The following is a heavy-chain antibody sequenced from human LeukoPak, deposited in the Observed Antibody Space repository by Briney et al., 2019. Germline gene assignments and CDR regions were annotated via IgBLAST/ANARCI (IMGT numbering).Heavy chain of an antibody. V-gene: IGHV3-7*04. D-gene: IGHD6-19*01. Sequence: GESLKISCTASGFTFSTYWMTWVRQAPGKGLECVANIKPDGSDKYYVDSVKGRFTISRDNAKNSLYLQLNSLRAEDTAVYYCARGRYSGGGIDKWGQGTLVTVSS. CDR2: IKPDGSDK. CDR1: GFTFSTYW. J-gene: IGHJ4*02. CDR3: ARGRYSGGGIDK.